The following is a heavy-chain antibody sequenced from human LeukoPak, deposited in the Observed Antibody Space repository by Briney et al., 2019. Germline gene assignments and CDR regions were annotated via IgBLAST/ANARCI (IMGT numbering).Heavy chain of an antibody. CDR3: ARDKYNWGSGGPFDI. Sequence: GGSLRLSCAASGFSVSSNYMSWVRQAPGQGLEWVSVIYSGGNIYYAESVKGRLTISRDNSRNTLYLQMNSLGAEDTAVYYCARDKYNWGSGGPFDIWGQGTMVTVSS. CDR1: GFSVSSNY. V-gene: IGHV3-53*01. CDR2: IYSGGNI. D-gene: IGHD1-1*01. J-gene: IGHJ3*02.